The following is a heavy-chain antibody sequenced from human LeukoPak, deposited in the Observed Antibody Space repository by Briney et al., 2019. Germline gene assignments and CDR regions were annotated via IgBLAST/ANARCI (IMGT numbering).Heavy chain of an antibody. J-gene: IGHJ4*02. D-gene: IGHD3-16*01. CDR2: INHSGST. CDR1: GGSFSGYY. Sequence: PSETLSLTCAVYGGSFSGYYWSWIRQPPGKGLEWIGEINHSGSTNYNPPLKSRVTISVDTSKNQFSLKLSSVTAADTAVYYCARVDGGYWGQGTLVTVSS. CDR3: ARVDGGY. V-gene: IGHV4-34*01.